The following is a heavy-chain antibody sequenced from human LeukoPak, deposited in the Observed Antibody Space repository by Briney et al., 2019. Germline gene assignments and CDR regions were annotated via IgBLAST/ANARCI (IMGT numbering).Heavy chain of an antibody. J-gene: IGHJ4*02. Sequence: GGSLRLSCAASGFTFSRYWMFWVRQAPGKGLVWVSRINSDGTSTNYADSVKGRFTISRDNTKSTLYLQMNSLRAEDTAVYYCARVHGGYSYAFDYWGQGTLVTVSS. CDR2: INSDGTST. CDR3: ARVHGGYSYAFDY. D-gene: IGHD5-18*01. V-gene: IGHV3-74*01. CDR1: GFTFSRYW.